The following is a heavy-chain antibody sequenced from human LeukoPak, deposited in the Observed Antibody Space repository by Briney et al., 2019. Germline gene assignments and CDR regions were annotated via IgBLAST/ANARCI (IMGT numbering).Heavy chain of an antibody. CDR2: IIPIFGTS. V-gene: IGHV1-69*05. CDR3: ARGDRATGRGYDY. Sequence: GASVKVSCKASGGTFSSYAISWARLAPGQGLEWMGGIIPIFGTSNYAQKFQGRVTITTDESTSTAYMELSSLRSEDTAVYYCARGDRATGRGYDYWGQGTLVTVSS. J-gene: IGHJ4*02. D-gene: IGHD3-3*01. CDR1: GGTFSSYA.